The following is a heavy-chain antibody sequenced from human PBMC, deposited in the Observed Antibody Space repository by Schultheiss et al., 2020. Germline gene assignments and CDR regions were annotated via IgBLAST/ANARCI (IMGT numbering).Heavy chain of an antibody. Sequence: SETLSLTCTVSGGSISRYYWTWIRKPAGKGREWIGRIYTSGSTNYNPSLKSRVTISVDTSKNQFSLKLSSVTAADTAVYYCATGGVYYYGSGSYDYWGQGNLVTV. V-gene: IGHV4-4*07. J-gene: IGHJ4*02. D-gene: IGHD3-10*01. CDR1: GGSISRYY. CDR3: ATGGVYYYGSGSYDY. CDR2: IYTSGST.